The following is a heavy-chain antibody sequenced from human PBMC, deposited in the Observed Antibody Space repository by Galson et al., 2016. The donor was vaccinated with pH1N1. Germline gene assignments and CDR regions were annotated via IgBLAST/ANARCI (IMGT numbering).Heavy chain of an antibody. V-gene: IGHV3-7*01. D-gene: IGHD3-16*02. J-gene: IGHJ4*02. CDR3: SRALGSRSAY. CDR2: IKEDGSET. Sequence: SLRLSCAASGFTFSNYWMHWVRQVPGKGLEWVANIKEDGSETYFVDSVRGRFTISRDNAKYSHYLQMNSMRDEDTDLDYYSRALGSRSAYWGQGTLVTVSS. CDR1: GFTFSNYW.